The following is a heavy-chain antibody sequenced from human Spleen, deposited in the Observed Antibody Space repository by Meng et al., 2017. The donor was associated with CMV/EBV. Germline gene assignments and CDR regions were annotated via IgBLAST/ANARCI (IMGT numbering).Heavy chain of an antibody. J-gene: IGHJ4*02. CDR2: ISTYNGNA. D-gene: IGHD6-19*01. V-gene: IGHV1-18*01. Sequence: KVSCKASGYTFTTYGFIWVRRITGQGLEWMGWISTYNGNANCAQKVQNRVTMTTDTSTSTAYMELRSLRSDGTAVYYCARDIWGNGCWGQGTLVTVSS. CDR3: ARDIWGNGC. CDR1: GYTFTTYG.